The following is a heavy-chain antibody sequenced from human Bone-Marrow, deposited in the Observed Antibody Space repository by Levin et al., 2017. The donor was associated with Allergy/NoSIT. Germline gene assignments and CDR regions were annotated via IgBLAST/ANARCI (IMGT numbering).Heavy chain of an antibody. CDR1: GFTFSSYA. Sequence: ASVKVSCSASGFTFSSYAMHWVRQAPGKGLEYVSAISSNGGSTYYADSVKGRFTISRDNSKNTLYLQMSSLRAEDTAVYYCVKDYGSGSYYRNWFDPWGQGTLVTVSS. D-gene: IGHD3-10*01. J-gene: IGHJ5*02. CDR2: ISSNGGST. V-gene: IGHV3-64D*06. CDR3: VKDYGSGSYYRNWFDP.